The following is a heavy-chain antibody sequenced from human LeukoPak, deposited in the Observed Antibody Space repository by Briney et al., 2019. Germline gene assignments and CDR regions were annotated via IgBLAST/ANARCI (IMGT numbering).Heavy chain of an antibody. CDR3: ARELSGSYLKDAFDI. V-gene: IGHV4-59*12. Sequence: SETLSLTCTVSGGSISSYYWSWIRQPPGKGLEWIGYIYYSGSTNYNPSLKSRVTISVDTSKDQFSLKLSSVTAADTAVYYCARELSGSYLKDAFDIWGQGTMVTVSS. D-gene: IGHD1-26*01. CDR2: IYYSGST. CDR1: GGSISSYY. J-gene: IGHJ3*02.